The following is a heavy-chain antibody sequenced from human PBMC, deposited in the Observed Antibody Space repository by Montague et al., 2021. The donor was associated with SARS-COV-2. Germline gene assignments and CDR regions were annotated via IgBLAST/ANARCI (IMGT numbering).Heavy chain of an antibody. CDR3: AGISRNSGCVGGFDI. Sequence: SETLSLTCAVSDGSISSPNWWNWVRPPPGKGLEWVGYISDGGTTKYHTSLKSPVTISADTHKNTFSLRLSPVTAADTAVYYCAGISRNSGCVGGFDIWGQGILVTV. V-gene: IGHV4-4*02. CDR1: DGSISSPNW. D-gene: IGHD3-22*01. CDR2: ISDGGTT. J-gene: IGHJ3*02.